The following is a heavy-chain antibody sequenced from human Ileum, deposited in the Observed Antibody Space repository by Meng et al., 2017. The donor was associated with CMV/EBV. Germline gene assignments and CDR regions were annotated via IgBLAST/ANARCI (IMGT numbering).Heavy chain of an antibody. Sequence: ASVKVSCKASGYSFTSYGINWVRQAPGQGLEWMGWISAYDDNTKSAQKFQGRVTVTTDTSTNTAYMELRSLRSDDTAVYYCARGQYYLYYDFMDVWGQGTTVTVSS. V-gene: IGHV1-18*01. CDR1: GYSFTSYG. D-gene: IGHD3-16*01. CDR3: ARGQYYLYYDFMDV. J-gene: IGHJ6*02. CDR2: ISAYDDNT.